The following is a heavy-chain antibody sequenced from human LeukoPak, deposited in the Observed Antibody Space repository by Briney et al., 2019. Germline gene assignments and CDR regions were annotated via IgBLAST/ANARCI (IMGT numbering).Heavy chain of an antibody. CDR1: GGSFSGYY. V-gene: IGHV4-34*01. D-gene: IGHD2-15*01. CDR2: INHSGST. J-gene: IGHJ4*02. CDR3: ARVHCSGGSCSFDY. Sequence: SETLSLTCAVYGGSFSGYYWSWIRQPPGKGLEWIGEINHSGSTNYNPSLKSRVTISVDTSKNQFSLKLSSVTAADTAVYYCARVHCSGGSCSFDYWGQGTLVTVSS.